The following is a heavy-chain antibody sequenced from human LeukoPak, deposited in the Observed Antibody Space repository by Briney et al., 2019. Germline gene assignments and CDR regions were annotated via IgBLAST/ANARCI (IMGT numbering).Heavy chain of an antibody. CDR1: GYTFTTYG. CDR3: ARALVDGYKELGY. D-gene: IGHD5-24*01. V-gene: IGHV1-18*01. J-gene: IGHJ4*02. Sequence: ASVKVSCKASGYTFTTYGITWVRQAPRQGLEWMGWISAYNGNTNYAQKLQGRVTMTTDTSTSTAYMELRSLRSDDTAVYYCARALVDGYKELGYWGQGTLVTVSS. CDR2: ISAYNGNT.